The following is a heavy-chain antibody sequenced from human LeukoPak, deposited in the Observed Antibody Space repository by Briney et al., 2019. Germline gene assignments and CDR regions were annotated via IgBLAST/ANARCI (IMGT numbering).Heavy chain of an antibody. CDR2: ISGSGGST. J-gene: IGHJ3*02. V-gene: IGHV3-23*01. Sequence: PGGSLRLSCAASGFTFSSYAMSWVRQAPGKGLEWVSAISGSGGSTYYADSVKGRFTISRDNSKSTLYLQMNSLRAEDTAVYYCAKGGAGPITGTYYDAFDIWGQGTMVTVSS. CDR1: GFTFSSYA. CDR3: AKGGAGPITGTYYDAFDI. D-gene: IGHD1-7*01.